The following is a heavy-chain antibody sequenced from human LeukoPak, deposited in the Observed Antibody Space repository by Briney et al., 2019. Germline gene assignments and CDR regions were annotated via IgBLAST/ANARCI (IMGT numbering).Heavy chain of an antibody. Sequence: GGSLRLSCAASGFTFDDYGMSWVRQAPGKGLEWVSGINWNGGSTGYADSVKGRFTISRDNAKNSLYLQMNSLRAEDTAVYYCARDSGYSSSWYEPYYYYYYYMDVWGKGTTVTVSS. CDR1: GFTFDDYG. CDR3: ARDSGYSSSWYEPYYYYYYYMDV. D-gene: IGHD6-13*01. V-gene: IGHV3-20*04. CDR2: INWNGGST. J-gene: IGHJ6*03.